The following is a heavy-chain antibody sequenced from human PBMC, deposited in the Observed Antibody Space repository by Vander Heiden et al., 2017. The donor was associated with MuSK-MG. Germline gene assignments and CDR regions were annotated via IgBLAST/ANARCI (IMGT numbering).Heavy chain of an antibody. Sequence: EVQLVESGGGLVKPGGSLRLSCAASGFTFSSYSMNWVRQAPGKGLEWVSSISSSSSYIYYADSVKGRFTISRDNAKNPLYLNMNRQSAEDTAVYYCAIGDTAEDAFDIWGQGTMVTVSS. CDR1: GFTFSSYS. CDR2: ISSSSSYI. D-gene: IGHD5-18*01. J-gene: IGHJ3*02. CDR3: AIGDTAEDAFDI. V-gene: IGHV3-21*03.